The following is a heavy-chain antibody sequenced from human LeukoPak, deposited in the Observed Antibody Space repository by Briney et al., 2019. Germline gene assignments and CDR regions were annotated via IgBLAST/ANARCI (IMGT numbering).Heavy chain of an antibody. V-gene: IGHV4-4*07. Sequence: SETLSLTCTVSGGSISSYYCSWIRQPAGKGLEWIGRINTSGSSNHNPSLRSRVTMSVDTSKNQFSLNPSSVTAADTAVYYCAREGGGPRWLDPWGQGTLVTVSS. CDR3: AREGGGPRWLDP. J-gene: IGHJ5*02. CDR1: GGSISSYY. CDR2: INTSGSS. D-gene: IGHD6-25*01.